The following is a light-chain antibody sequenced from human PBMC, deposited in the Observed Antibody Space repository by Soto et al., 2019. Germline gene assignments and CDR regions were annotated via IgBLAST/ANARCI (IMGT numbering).Light chain of an antibody. V-gene: IGKV3-11*01. Sequence: ELVMTQSPAAVSVSPGERSALSCRASPSVTSNVAWYQQKPGQAPRLLIYGAFNRATGIPARFSGSGSGTDFTLTISSLEPEDFAVYYCQQRNIWPPVTFGQGTRLEIK. J-gene: IGKJ5*01. CDR1: PSVTSN. CDR2: GAF. CDR3: QQRNIWPPVT.